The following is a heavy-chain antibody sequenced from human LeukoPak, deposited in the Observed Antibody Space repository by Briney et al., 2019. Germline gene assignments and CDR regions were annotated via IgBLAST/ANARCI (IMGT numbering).Heavy chain of an antibody. J-gene: IGHJ6*03. CDR1: GFTFSSYA. Sequence: GGSLRLSCAASGFTFSSYAMSWVRQAPGKGLEWVSAISGSGGSTYYADSVKGGFTISRDNSKNTLYLQMGSLRAEDMAVYYCARDLGRIVGATYYYYYYMDVWGKGTTVTVSS. V-gene: IGHV3-23*01. CDR3: ARDLGRIVGATYYYYYYMDV. CDR2: ISGSGGST. D-gene: IGHD1-26*01.